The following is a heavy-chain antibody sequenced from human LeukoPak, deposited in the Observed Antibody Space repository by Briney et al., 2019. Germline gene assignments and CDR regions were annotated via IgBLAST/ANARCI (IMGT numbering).Heavy chain of an antibody. CDR1: GYTFTSYG. Sequence: GASVKVSCKASGYTFTSYGISWVRQAPGQGLEWMGWISAYNGNTNYAQKLQGRVTMTTDTSTSTAYMELRSLRSDDTAVYYCARAPPKTIAAAGTDYWGQGTLVTVPS. CDR2: ISAYNGNT. J-gene: IGHJ4*02. D-gene: IGHD6-13*01. CDR3: ARAPPKTIAAAGTDY. V-gene: IGHV1-18*01.